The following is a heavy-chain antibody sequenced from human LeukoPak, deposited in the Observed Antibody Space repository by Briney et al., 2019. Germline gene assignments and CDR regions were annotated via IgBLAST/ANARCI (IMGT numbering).Heavy chain of an antibody. CDR3: ARGAGFAEPLPDY. Sequence: ASVKVSCKASGYTFTSYGISWVRQAPGQGLEWMGWINAGHGITKYSENFQARVTITRDTVATTAYMELRSLRSDDTAVYYCARGAGFAEPLPDYWGQGTLVTVSS. V-gene: IGHV1-18*01. J-gene: IGHJ4*02. CDR2: INAGHGIT. D-gene: IGHD1-14*01. CDR1: GYTFTSYG.